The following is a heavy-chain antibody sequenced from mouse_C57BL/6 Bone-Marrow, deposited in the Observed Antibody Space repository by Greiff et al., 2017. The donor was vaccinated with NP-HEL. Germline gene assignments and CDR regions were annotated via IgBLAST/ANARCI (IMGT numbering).Heavy chain of an antibody. Sequence: QVQLQQPGTELVKPGASVKLSCKASGYTFTSYWMHWVKQRPGQGLEWIGNINPSNGGTNYNEKFKSKATLTVDKSSSTAYMQLSSRTSEDSAVYYCARDWEGRGGFAYWGQGTLVTVSA. CDR1: GYTFTSYW. CDR2: INPSNGGT. D-gene: IGHD4-1*01. V-gene: IGHV1-53*01. J-gene: IGHJ3*01. CDR3: ARDWEGRGGFAY.